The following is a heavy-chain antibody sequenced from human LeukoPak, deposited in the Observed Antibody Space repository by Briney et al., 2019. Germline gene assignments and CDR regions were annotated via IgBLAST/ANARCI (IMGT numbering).Heavy chain of an antibody. Sequence: SVKVSCKASGGTFSSYAISWVRQAPGQGLEWLGGVISIAPTENYAQKFQDRVTMNMDEYTTTAFMELRSLRSDDTAVYYCARGRVSGTTLVTWFDTWGQGTLVTVSS. V-gene: IGHV1-69*05. D-gene: IGHD5-18*01. CDR1: GGTFSSYA. CDR3: ARGRVSGTTLVTWFDT. J-gene: IGHJ5*02. CDR2: VISIAPTE.